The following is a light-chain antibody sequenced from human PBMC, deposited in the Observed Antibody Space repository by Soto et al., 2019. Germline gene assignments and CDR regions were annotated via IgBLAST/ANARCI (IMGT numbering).Light chain of an antibody. CDR1: SSNIGSNT. Sequence: QSVLTQPPSASGTPGQRVTISCSGSSSNIGSNTVNWYQQLPGTAPKLLIFSNDLRPSGVPDRFSGSKPGTSASLGISGLQSEDEADYHCAAWDDSMNAYVFGNGTKVTVL. CDR3: AAWDDSMNAYV. V-gene: IGLV1-44*01. CDR2: SND. J-gene: IGLJ1*01.